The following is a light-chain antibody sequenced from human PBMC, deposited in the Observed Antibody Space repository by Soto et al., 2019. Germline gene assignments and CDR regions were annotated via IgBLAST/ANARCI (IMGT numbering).Light chain of an antibody. Sequence: EIVMTQSPATLSVSAGERATLSCRASQSVSSNLAWYQQKPGQAPRLLIYGASTRATGIPARFSGSGSGTEFTLTISTLQSEDFAVYYCQQYNNWPRSFAPGTKVDIK. V-gene: IGKV3-15*01. CDR1: QSVSSN. CDR2: GAS. CDR3: QQYNNWPRS. J-gene: IGKJ3*01.